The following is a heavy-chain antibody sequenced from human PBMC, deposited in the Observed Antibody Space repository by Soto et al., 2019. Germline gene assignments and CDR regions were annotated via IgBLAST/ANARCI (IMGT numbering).Heavy chain of an antibody. V-gene: IGHV4-34*01. CDR1: GGSFSGYY. CDR2: INHSGST. J-gene: IGHJ4*02. Sequence: ETLSLTCAVYGGSFSGYYWSWIRQPPGKGLEWIGEINHSGSTNYNPSLKSRVTISVDTSKNQFSLKLSSVTAADTAVYYCARGEYSGSSYWGQGTLVTVSS. D-gene: IGHD1-26*01. CDR3: ARGEYSGSSY.